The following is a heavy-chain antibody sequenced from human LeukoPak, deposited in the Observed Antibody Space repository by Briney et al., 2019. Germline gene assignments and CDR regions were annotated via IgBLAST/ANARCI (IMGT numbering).Heavy chain of an antibody. V-gene: IGHV4-59*12. J-gene: IGHJ4*02. CDR2: IYYSGST. CDR1: GGSISSYY. Sequence: PSETLSLTCTVSGGSISSYYWSWIRQPPGKGLEWIGYIYYSGSTNYNPSLKSRVTISVDTSKNQFSLKLSSVTAADTAVYYCARVYYYDSSGYSYFDYWGQGTLVTVSS. CDR3: ARVYYYDSSGYSYFDY. D-gene: IGHD3-22*01.